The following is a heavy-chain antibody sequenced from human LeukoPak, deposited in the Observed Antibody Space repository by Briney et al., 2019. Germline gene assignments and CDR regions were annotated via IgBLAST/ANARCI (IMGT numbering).Heavy chain of an antibody. Sequence: GASVKVSCKVSGYTLTELSMHWVRQAPGKGLEWMGGFDPEDGETIYAQKFQGRVTMTEDTSTDTAYMELSSLRSEDTAVYYCATVDPVYVDIVATALGYWGQGTLVTVSS. CDR2: FDPEDGET. CDR3: ATVDPVYVDIVATALGY. J-gene: IGHJ4*02. V-gene: IGHV1-24*01. D-gene: IGHD5-12*01. CDR1: GYTLTELS.